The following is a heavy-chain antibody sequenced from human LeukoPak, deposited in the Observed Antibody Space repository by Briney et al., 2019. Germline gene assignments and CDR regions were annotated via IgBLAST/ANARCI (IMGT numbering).Heavy chain of an antibody. CDR2: RYYRSKCYN. J-gene: IGHJ1*01. CDR3: ARAGAGGYSYGFDKGEYFQH. V-gene: IGHV6-1*01. D-gene: IGHD5-18*01. Sequence: SQTLSHTCAISGDSVSSNSAAWNWIRHPPSSGLGWLGRRYYRSKCYNDYAVSVKSRITINPQTSKNQFSLQLNSVTPEDTAVYYWARAGAGGYSYGFDKGEYFQHWGQGTLVTVSS. CDR1: GDSVSSNSAA.